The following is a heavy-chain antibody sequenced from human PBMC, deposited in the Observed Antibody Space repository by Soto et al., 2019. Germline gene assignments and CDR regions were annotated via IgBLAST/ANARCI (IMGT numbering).Heavy chain of an antibody. CDR2: INHSGST. D-gene: IGHD6-6*01. J-gene: IGHJ6*03. CDR3: ARAEPSIAARRYYYYYYYMDV. V-gene: IGHV4-34*01. Sequence: SETLSLTCAVYGGSFSGYDWSWIRQPPGKGLEWIGEINHSGSTNYNPSLKSRVTISVDTSKNQFSLKLSSVTAADTAVYYCARAEPSIAARRYYYYYYYMDVWGKGTTVTVSS. CDR1: GGSFSGYD.